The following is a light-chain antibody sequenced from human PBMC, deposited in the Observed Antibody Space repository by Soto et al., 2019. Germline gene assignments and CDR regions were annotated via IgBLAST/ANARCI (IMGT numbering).Light chain of an antibody. J-gene: IGLJ1*01. Sequence: QSALTQPPSASGSPGQSVTISCTGTSSDVGAYNYVSWYQQHAGKAPKLVIYEVTKRPSGVPDRFSGSKSANTASLTVSGLQAEDEADYYCCSYAGSYTHVFGTGTKLTVL. CDR1: SSDVGAYNY. CDR2: EVT. CDR3: CSYAGSYTHV. V-gene: IGLV2-8*01.